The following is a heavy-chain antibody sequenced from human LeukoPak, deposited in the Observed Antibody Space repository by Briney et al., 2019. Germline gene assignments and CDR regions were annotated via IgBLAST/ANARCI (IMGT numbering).Heavy chain of an antibody. CDR2: INPNSGGT. J-gene: IGHJ5*02. V-gene: IGHV1-2*02. Sequence: ASVKVSCKASGYTFTGYYMHWVRQAPGQGLEWMGWINPNSGGTNYAQKLQGRVTMTTDTSTSTAYMELRSLRSDDTAVYYCARVPQRTMVRGVISRNWFDPWGQGTLVTVSS. CDR3: ARVPQRTMVRGVISRNWFDP. CDR1: GYTFTGYY. D-gene: IGHD3-10*01.